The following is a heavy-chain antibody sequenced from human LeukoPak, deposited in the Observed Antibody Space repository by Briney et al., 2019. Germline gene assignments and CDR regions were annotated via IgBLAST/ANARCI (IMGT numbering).Heavy chain of an antibody. CDR2: ISGSGAKT. Sequence: GGSLRLSCAASGFTFTSYAMSWVRQAPGKGLEWASAISGSGAKTYYADSVKGRFTISRDNSKNTLYLQMNSLRAEDTAVYYCAKWGFLEWLLSMFDCWGQGTLVTVSS. V-gene: IGHV3-23*01. D-gene: IGHD3-3*01. CDR1: GFTFTSYA. J-gene: IGHJ4*02. CDR3: AKWGFLEWLLSMFDC.